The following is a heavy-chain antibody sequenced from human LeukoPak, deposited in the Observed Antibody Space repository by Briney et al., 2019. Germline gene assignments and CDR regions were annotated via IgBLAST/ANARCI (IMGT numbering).Heavy chain of an antibody. CDR3: AKYYSTSGSSGGRVFDY. CDR2: IGSNAGDT. J-gene: IGHJ4*02. CDR1: GFTFRSYP. V-gene: IGHV3-23*01. D-gene: IGHD3-10*01. Sequence: GGSLRLSCAASGFTFRSYPMTWVRQAPGKGLEWVSTIGSNAGDTHYADSVKGRFTISRDNSKNSLYLQMNSLRAENTAVYYCAKYYSTSGSSGGRVFDYWGQGTLVTVSS.